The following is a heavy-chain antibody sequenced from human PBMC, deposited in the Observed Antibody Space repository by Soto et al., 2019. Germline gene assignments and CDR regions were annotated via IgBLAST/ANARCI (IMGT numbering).Heavy chain of an antibody. V-gene: IGHV3-23*01. CDR3: AKDQAGNDYVWGSPLYYGMDV. CDR1: GFTFRSYA. CDR2: ISGSGNNT. D-gene: IGHD3-16*01. J-gene: IGHJ6*02. Sequence: GGSLRLSCAASGFTFRSYAMSWVRQAPGKGLEWVSVISGSGNNTYYAASVKGRFTISRDNSKNTLYLQMNSLRAEDTAIYYCAKDQAGNDYVWGSPLYYGMDVWGQGTTVTVSS.